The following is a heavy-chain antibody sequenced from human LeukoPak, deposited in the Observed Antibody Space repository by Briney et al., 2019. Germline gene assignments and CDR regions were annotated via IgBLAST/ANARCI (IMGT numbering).Heavy chain of an antibody. CDR3: ARVPPYSLGLVDA. CDR2: INHSGST. Sequence: SETLSLTCAVYGGSFSGYYWSWIRQPPGKGLEWIGEINHSGSTNYNPSLKSRVTISVDTSKNQFSLKLSSVTAADTAVYYCARVPPYSLGLVDAWGQGTTVTVSS. D-gene: IGHD5-18*01. CDR1: GGSFSGYY. J-gene: IGHJ6*02. V-gene: IGHV4-34*01.